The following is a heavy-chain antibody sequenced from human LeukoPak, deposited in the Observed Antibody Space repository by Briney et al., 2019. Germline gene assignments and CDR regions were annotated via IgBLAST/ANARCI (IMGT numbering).Heavy chain of an antibody. CDR3: ARGGIYPRFDY. D-gene: IGHD3-16*01. V-gene: IGHV3-48*01. CDR1: GFTFSSYS. J-gene: IGHJ4*02. CDR2: ISSSSSTI. Sequence: GGSLRLSCAASGFTFSSYSMNWVRQAPGKGLEWVSYISSSSSTIYYADSVKGRFTISRDNAKNPLYLQMNSLRAEDTAVYYCARGGIYPRFDYWGQGTLVTVSS.